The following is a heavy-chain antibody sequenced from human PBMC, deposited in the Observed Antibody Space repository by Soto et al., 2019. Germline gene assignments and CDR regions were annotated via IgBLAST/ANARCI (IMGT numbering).Heavy chain of an antibody. J-gene: IGHJ6*02. Sequence: GGSLRLSCAASGFTFSSYGMHWVRQAPGKGLEWVAVIWYDGSNKYYADSVKGRFTISRDNSKNTLYLQMNSLRAEDTAVYYCARAYRIPGIAVAGPNYYYGIDVWGQGTTVTVSS. CDR3: ARAYRIPGIAVAGPNYYYGIDV. CDR2: IWYDGSNK. CDR1: GFTFSSYG. D-gene: IGHD6-19*01. V-gene: IGHV3-33*01.